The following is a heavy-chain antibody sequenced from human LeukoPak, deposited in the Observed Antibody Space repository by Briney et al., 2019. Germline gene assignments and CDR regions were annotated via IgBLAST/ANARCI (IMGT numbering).Heavy chain of an antibody. CDR3: ARGAEIQLWLSLDY. Sequence: SVKVSCKASGGTFSSYAISWVRQTPGQGLEWMGGIIPIFGTANYAQKFQGRVTITADESTSTAYMELSSLRSEDTAVYYCARGAEIQLWLSLDYWGQGALVTVSS. J-gene: IGHJ4*02. D-gene: IGHD5-18*01. CDR1: GGTFSSYA. V-gene: IGHV1-69*01. CDR2: IIPIFGTA.